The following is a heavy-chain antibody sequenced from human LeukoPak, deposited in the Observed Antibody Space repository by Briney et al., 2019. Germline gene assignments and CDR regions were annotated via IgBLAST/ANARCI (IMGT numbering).Heavy chain of an antibody. Sequence: SETLSLTCAVYGGSFSGYYWSWIRQPPGKGLEWIGEINHSGSTNYNPSLKSRVTISVDTSKNQFSLKLSSVTAADTAVYYCASSGSQNWFDPWGQGTLVTVSS. CDR1: GGSFSGYY. V-gene: IGHV4-34*01. D-gene: IGHD1-26*01. CDR2: INHSGST. J-gene: IGHJ5*02. CDR3: ASSGSQNWFDP.